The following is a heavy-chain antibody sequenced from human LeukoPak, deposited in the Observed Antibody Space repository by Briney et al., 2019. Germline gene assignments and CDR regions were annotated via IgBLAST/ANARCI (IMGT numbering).Heavy chain of an antibody. CDR2: TYYSGST. V-gene: IGHV4-39*01. J-gene: IGHJ3*02. CDR1: GGSISSSSYY. CDR3: ARHSGSGIYTDAFDI. Sequence: PSETLSLTCTVSGGSISSSSYYWGWIRQPPGKGLEWIGSTYYSGSTYYNPSLKSRVTISVDTSKNQFSLKLSSVTAADTAVYYCARHSGSGIYTDAFDIWGQGTMVTVSS. D-gene: IGHD3-10*01.